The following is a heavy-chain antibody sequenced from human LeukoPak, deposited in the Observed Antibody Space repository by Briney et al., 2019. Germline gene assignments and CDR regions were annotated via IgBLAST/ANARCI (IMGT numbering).Heavy chain of an antibody. CDR3: GRHLGSGNYPWDS. J-gene: IGHJ1*01. V-gene: IGHV4-61*08. CDR2: VYYSGTT. D-gene: IGHD1-26*01. CDR1: GGSISSGGYY. Sequence: PSQTLSLTCTVSGGSISSGGYYWSWIRQPPGQGLEWIGYVYYSGTTYYNPSLKSRVPVSVDTSKNQFSLKVRSVTAADMAVYDCGRHLGSGNYPWDSWGQGTLVTVSS.